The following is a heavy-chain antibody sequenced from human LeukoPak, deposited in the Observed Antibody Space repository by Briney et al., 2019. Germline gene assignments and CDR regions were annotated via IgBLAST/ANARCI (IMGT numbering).Heavy chain of an antibody. Sequence: ASVKVSCKASGYTFTGYYMHWVRQAPGQGLEWMGWINPNSGGTNYAQKFQGRVTMTRDTSISTAYMELSRLRSDDTAVYYCARDPDAYCGGDCYAFDYWGQGTLVTVSS. D-gene: IGHD2-21*02. CDR3: ARDPDAYCGGDCYAFDY. J-gene: IGHJ4*02. V-gene: IGHV1-2*02. CDR1: GYTFTGYY. CDR2: INPNSGGT.